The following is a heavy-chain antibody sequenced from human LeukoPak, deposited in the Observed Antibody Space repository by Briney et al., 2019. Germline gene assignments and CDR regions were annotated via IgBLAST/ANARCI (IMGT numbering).Heavy chain of an antibody. J-gene: IGHJ3*01. CDR1: GFTFDDYG. V-gene: IGHV3-20*04. CDR3: VRESVRNYVGRGAFDL. Sequence: GGSLRLSCAASGFTFDDYGMSWVRQAPGKGLEWVSGINWNGGSTGYADSVKGRFTISRDNAKNSLFLQMNSLRAEDTAVYYCVRESVRNYVGRGAFDLWGQGTMVIVSS. D-gene: IGHD1-7*01. CDR2: INWNGGST.